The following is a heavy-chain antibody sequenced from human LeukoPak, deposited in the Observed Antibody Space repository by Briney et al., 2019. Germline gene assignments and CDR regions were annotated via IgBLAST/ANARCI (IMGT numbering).Heavy chain of an antibody. CDR1: GYTFTGYY. J-gene: IGHJ3*02. CDR3: ARRAQLLLWFGEPDGDAFDI. Sequence: ASVKVSCKASGYTFTGYYMHWVRQAPGQGLEWMGWINPNSGGTNYAQKFQGWVTTTRDTSISTAYMELSRLRSDDTAVYYCARRAQLLLWFGEPDGDAFDIWGQGTMVTVSS. D-gene: IGHD3-10*01. V-gene: IGHV1-2*04. CDR2: INPNSGGT.